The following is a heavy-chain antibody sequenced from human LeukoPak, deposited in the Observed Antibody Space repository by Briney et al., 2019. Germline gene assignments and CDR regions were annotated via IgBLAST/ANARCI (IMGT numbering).Heavy chain of an antibody. CDR1: GGSISSSSYY. Sequence: SETLSLTCTVSGGSISSSSYYWGWIRQPPGKGLEWIGSIYYSGSTYYNPSLKSRVTTSVDTSKNQFSLKLSSVTAADTAVYYCASRSAHYYDSSGPSGAYYYYMDVWGKGTTVTISS. CDR3: ASRSAHYYDSSGPSGAYYYYMDV. V-gene: IGHV4-39*01. D-gene: IGHD3-22*01. CDR2: IYYSGST. J-gene: IGHJ6*03.